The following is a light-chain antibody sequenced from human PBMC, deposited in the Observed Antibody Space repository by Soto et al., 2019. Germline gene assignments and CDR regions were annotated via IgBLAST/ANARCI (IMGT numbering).Light chain of an antibody. Sequence: EVVLTQSPGTLSLSPGERATLPCRASQSVGNNYLAWYQQKPGQAPRLLIYDASTRATGIPDRFSGSGSGTDFTLTISSLEAEDFAVYYCQHRTNWPLTFGGGTKVDIK. CDR2: DAS. CDR1: QSVGNNY. CDR3: QHRTNWPLT. V-gene: IGKV3D-20*02. J-gene: IGKJ4*01.